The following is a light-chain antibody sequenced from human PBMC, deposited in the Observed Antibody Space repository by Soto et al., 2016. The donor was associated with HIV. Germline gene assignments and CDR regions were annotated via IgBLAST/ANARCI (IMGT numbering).Light chain of an antibody. CDR3: QVWDSSDERHVI. CDR2: DDT. Sequence: SYELTQPPSVSVAPGKTAMITCGGNNIGTKRVHWYQQKPGQAPVLVVFDDTDRPSGIPERLSGSNSGNTATLTISSVEAGDEADYFCQVWDSSDERHVIFGGGTKLTVL. J-gene: IGLJ2*01. V-gene: IGLV3-21*03. CDR1: NIGTKR.